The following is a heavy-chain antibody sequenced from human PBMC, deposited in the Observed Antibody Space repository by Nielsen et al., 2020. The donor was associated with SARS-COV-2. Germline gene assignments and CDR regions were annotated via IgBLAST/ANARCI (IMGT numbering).Heavy chain of an antibody. V-gene: IGHV4-39*07. CDR3: ARGGRGDYVPEDAFDI. CDR2: INHSGST. J-gene: IGHJ3*02. D-gene: IGHD4-17*01. CDR1: GGSISSSSYY. Sequence: SETLSLTCTVSGGSISSSSYYWGWIRQPPGKGLEWIGEINHSGSTNYNPSLKSRVTISVDTSKNQFSLKLSSVTAADTAVYYCARGGRGDYVPEDAFDIWGQGTMVTVSS.